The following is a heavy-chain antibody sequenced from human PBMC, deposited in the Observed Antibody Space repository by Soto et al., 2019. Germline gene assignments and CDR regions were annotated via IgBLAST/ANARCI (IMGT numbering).Heavy chain of an antibody. J-gene: IGHJ3*02. D-gene: IGHD3-22*01. V-gene: IGHV1-3*01. CDR2: INAGNGNT. Sequence: ASVKVSCKASGYTFTSYAMHWVRQAPGQRLEWMGWINAGNGNTKYSQKFQGRVTITRDTSASTAYMELSSLRSEDTAVYYCARDHYYDSSGYYWSAFDIWGQGTMVTVS. CDR3: ARDHYYDSSGYYWSAFDI. CDR1: GYTFTSYA.